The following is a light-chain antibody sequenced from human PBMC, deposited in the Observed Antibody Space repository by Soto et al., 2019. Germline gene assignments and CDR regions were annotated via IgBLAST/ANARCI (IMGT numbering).Light chain of an antibody. CDR3: SSFASCRNDV. CDR2: GVT. CDR1: HNDIGTYEY. J-gene: IGLJ1*01. Sequence: SALTQPHSVSGCHGQWITISCTGNHNDIGTYEYVSWYQQHPGRAPRLLIHGVTTRPSGISDRFSASKSGLTATLNISGLQSEDEGDHYCSSFASCRNDVFGPGTKGTV. V-gene: IGLV2-14*01.